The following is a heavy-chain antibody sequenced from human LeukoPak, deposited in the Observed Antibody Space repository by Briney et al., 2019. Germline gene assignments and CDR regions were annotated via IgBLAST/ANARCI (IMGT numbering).Heavy chain of an antibody. CDR2: TSYDGINK. V-gene: IGHV3-30*03. Sequence: PGRSLRLSCAASGFTFSSYGMHWVRQAPGKGLEWVAGTSYDGINKYYADSVKGRFTISRDNSKNSLFLQMNSLRAEDTAVYYCARDWQWQQLDGDAFDIWGQGTMVTVSS. CDR1: GFTFSSYG. D-gene: IGHD6-13*01. J-gene: IGHJ3*02. CDR3: ARDWQWQQLDGDAFDI.